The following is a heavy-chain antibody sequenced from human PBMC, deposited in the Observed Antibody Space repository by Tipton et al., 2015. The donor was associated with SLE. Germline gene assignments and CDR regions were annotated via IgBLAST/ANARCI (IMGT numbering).Heavy chain of an antibody. CDR1: GDSITSYY. J-gene: IGHJ6*03. V-gene: IGHV4-59*01. CDR3: YIDV. CDR2: IYYNGHT. Sequence: TLSLTCTVSGDSITSYYWSWIRQPPGKGLEWIGYIYYNGHTNYSPSLKSRVTLSVDTSKNQFSLTLSSVTAADTYYYHSYIDVWGKGTTVTVSS.